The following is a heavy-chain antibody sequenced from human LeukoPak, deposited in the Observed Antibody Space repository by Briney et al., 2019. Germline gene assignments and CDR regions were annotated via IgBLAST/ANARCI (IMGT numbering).Heavy chain of an antibody. CDR1: GFTFSSYV. CDR3: ARDGRALLRDFDY. J-gene: IGHJ4*02. Sequence: GGSLRLSCAASGFTFSSYVIHWVRQAPGKGLEWVAGIWYDGSNYYYADSVKGRFTISRDNSKNTLYLQMNSQRAEDTGVYYCARDGRALLRDFDYWGQGTLVTVSS. V-gene: IGHV3-33*01. CDR2: IWYDGSNY. D-gene: IGHD1-26*01.